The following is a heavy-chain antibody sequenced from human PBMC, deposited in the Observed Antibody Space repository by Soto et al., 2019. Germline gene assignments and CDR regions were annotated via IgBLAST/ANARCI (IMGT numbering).Heavy chain of an antibody. CDR3: ATTSLSSSWYHYYYYTMDV. J-gene: IGHJ6*02. CDR1: GGSISSYF. CDR2: IDTSGSA. D-gene: IGHD6-13*01. Sequence: SETLSLTCAVSGGSISSYFWTWVRQPAGKGLEWIGRIDTSGSANYNPSLKSRVTMSVDTSKNQFSLRLTSVTAADTAVYYCATTSLSSSWYHYYYYTMDVWGQGTTVTVSS. V-gene: IGHV4-4*07.